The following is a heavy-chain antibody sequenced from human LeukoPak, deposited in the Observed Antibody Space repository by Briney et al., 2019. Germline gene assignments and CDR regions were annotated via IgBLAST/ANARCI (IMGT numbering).Heavy chain of an antibody. Sequence: SETLSLTCTVSGGSIRGSTYSWSWIRQPPGKGLEWIGYIYHSGSTYYNPSLKSRVTISVDRSKNQFSLKLSSVTAADTAVYYCARLIAVAPYFDYWGQGTLVTVSS. D-gene: IGHD6-19*01. CDR3: ARLIAVAPYFDY. CDR1: GGSIRGSTYS. J-gene: IGHJ4*02. V-gene: IGHV4-30-2*01. CDR2: IYHSGST.